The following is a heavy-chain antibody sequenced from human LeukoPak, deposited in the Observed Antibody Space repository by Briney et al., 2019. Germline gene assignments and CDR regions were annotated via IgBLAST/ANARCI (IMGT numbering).Heavy chain of an antibody. CDR2: IYHSGST. Sequence: PSETLSLTCAVSSGSISSGGYSWSWIRQPPGKGLEWIGYIYHSGSTYYNPSLKSRITISVDRSKNHFSLKLSSVTAADTAVYYCAREADYGDYSLGYWGQRTLVTVSS. D-gene: IGHD4-17*01. J-gene: IGHJ4*02. CDR3: AREADYGDYSLGY. CDR1: SGSISSGGYS. V-gene: IGHV4-30-2*01.